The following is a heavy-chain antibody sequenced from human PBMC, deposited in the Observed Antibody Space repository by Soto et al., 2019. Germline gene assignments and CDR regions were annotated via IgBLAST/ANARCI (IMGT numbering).Heavy chain of an antibody. J-gene: IGHJ4*02. V-gene: IGHV1-46*01. Sequence: ASVKVSCKASGYTFTSYYMHWVRQAPGQGLEWMGIINPSGGSSSYAQKFQGRVTMTRDTSTSTVYMELSSLRSEDTAVYYCARLAYCGGDCDYWGQGXLVTVSS. CDR1: GYTFTSYY. CDR3: ARLAYCGGDCDY. D-gene: IGHD2-21*02. CDR2: INPSGGSS.